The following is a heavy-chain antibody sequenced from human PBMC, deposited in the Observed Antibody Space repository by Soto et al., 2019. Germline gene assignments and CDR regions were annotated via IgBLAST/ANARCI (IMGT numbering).Heavy chain of an antibody. J-gene: IGHJ3*02. V-gene: IGHV1-2*02. Sequence: QLHLVQSGAVVKKPGASVTVSCSASGYPVTAYYMHWVRQAPGRGLEWMGGINPATGAAKYTQTVQGRVTMTGDPSTGTVFMELRRLPCEDTAVFFCARGGGVGVAGSAAFDMWGQGTLVTVSS. CDR3: ARGGGVGVAGSAAFDM. CDR1: GYPVTAYY. CDR2: INPATGAA. D-gene: IGHD3-3*01.